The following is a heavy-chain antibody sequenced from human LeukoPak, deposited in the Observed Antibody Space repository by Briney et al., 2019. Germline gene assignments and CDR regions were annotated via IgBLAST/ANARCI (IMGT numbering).Heavy chain of an antibody. CDR1: GGSISSYY. CDR3: ARDTYDSSGYYYRGGEYYFDY. D-gene: IGHD3-22*01. V-gene: IGHV4-4*07. Sequence: SETLSLTCTVSGGSISSYYWSWIRQPAGKGLEWIGRIYTSGSTSYNPSLKSRVTMSVDTSKNQFSLKLSSVTAADTAVYYCARDTYDSSGYYYRGGEYYFDYWGQGTLVTVSS. CDR2: IYTSGST. J-gene: IGHJ4*02.